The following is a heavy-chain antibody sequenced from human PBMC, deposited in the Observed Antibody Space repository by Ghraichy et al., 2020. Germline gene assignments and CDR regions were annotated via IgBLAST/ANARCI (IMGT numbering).Heavy chain of an antibody. CDR1: GFTLSRYA. V-gene: IGHV3-23*01. CDR3: AKLTAPNWGGAFDI. J-gene: IGHJ3*02. Sequence: GESLNISCAASGFTLSRYAMSWVRQAPGKGLEGVSVISGSGDRTHYADSVKGRFTISRDNSKNTLYLQMNSLRVEDTAAYYCAKLTAPNWGGAFDIWGQGTMVTVSS. CDR2: ISGSGDRT. D-gene: IGHD7-27*01.